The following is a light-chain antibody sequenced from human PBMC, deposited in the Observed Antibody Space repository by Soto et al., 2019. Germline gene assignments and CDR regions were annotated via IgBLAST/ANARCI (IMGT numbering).Light chain of an antibody. CDR2: TAS. CDR1: QGINSY. CDR3: QQLYSYPLT. Sequence: DIQLTQSPSFLSASVGDRVTVTCRASQGINSYLAWYQQKPGKAPNLLIYTASTLQSGVPSRFSGSGYGTEFTLTINSLQPEDFAAYYCQQLYSYPLTFGGGTKVEIK. V-gene: IGKV1-9*01. J-gene: IGKJ4*01.